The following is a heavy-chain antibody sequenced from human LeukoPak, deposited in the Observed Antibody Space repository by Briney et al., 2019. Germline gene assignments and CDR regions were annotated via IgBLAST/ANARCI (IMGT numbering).Heavy chain of an antibody. CDR3: TKEPGILWFGEPIY. Sequence: GGSLRLSCAASGFTFISYAMSWVRQAPGKGLEWVSSIGGSGGSTYYADSVKGRFTISRDNSKNTLYLQMNSLRAKDTAVYYCTKEPGILWFGEPIYWGQGTLVTVSS. D-gene: IGHD3-10*01. V-gene: IGHV3-23*01. CDR1: GFTFISYA. J-gene: IGHJ4*02. CDR2: IGGSGGST.